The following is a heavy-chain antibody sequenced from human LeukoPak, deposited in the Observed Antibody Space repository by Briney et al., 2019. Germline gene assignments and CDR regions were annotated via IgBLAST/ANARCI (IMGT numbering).Heavy chain of an antibody. J-gene: IGHJ3*02. CDR3: ARRSGDDTFDI. V-gene: IGHV3-21*01. CDR2: ISSSGGSI. CDR1: GFTFSSYA. D-gene: IGHD1-26*01. Sequence: PGGSLRLSCAASGFTFSSYAVSWVRQAPGKGLEWVSSISSSGGSIYYADSVKGRFTISRDNAKNSMYMQMNSLRAEDTAVYYCARRSGDDTFDIWGQGTMVTVSS.